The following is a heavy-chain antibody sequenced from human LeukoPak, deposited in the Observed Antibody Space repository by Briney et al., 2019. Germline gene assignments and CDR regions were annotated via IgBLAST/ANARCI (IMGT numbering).Heavy chain of an antibody. J-gene: IGHJ4*02. D-gene: IGHD3-9*01. V-gene: IGHV3-23*01. CDR3: AKHYDILTGYYSGVDY. CDR2: ISGSGGST. Sequence: PGGSLRLSCAASGFTFSSYAMNWVRQAPGKGLEWVSTISGSGGSTFYADSVKGRFTIFRDNSKNTLYLQMNSLRAEDTAVYYCAKHYDILTGYYSGVDYWGQGTLVTVSS. CDR1: GFTFSSYA.